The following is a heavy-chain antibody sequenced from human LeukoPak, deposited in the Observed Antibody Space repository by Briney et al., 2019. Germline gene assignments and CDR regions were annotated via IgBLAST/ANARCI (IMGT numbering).Heavy chain of an antibody. J-gene: IGHJ3*02. CDR3: ARRTYYYDSSGYKGAFDI. V-gene: IGHV4-39*07. D-gene: IGHD3-22*01. CDR1: GGSIGSGTYY. CDR2: INHSGST. Sequence: PSETLSLTCTVSGGSIGSGTYYWGWIRQPPGKGLEWIGEINHSGSTNYNPSLKSRVTISVDTSKNQFSLKLSSVTAADTAVYYCARRTYYYDSSGYKGAFDIWGQGTMVTVSS.